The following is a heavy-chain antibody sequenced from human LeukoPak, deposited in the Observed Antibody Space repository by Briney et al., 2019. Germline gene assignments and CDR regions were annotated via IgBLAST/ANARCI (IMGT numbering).Heavy chain of an antibody. CDR1: GFTFSSYS. Sequence: GGSLRLSCAASGFTFSSYSMNWVRQAPGKGLEWVSSISSSSSYIYYADSVKGRFTISRDNAKNSLYLQMNSLRAEDTAVYYCARKGYCSGGSCHPDAFDIWGQGTMVTVSS. CDR3: ARKGYCSGGSCHPDAFDI. V-gene: IGHV3-21*01. D-gene: IGHD2-15*01. CDR2: ISSSSSYI. J-gene: IGHJ3*02.